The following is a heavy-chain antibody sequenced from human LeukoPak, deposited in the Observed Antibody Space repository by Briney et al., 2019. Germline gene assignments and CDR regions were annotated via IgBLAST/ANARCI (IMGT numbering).Heavy chain of an antibody. Sequence: SETLSLTCAVYGGSLSPYYWSWIRQPPGKGLEWIGEINHSGSTNYNPSLKSRVTISVDTSKNQFSLRLSSATAADTAVYYCARGGFYCGGDCYVDYWGKGTLVTVSS. J-gene: IGHJ4*02. D-gene: IGHD2-21*02. CDR2: INHSGST. CDR1: GGSLSPYY. CDR3: ARGGFYCGGDCYVDY. V-gene: IGHV4-34*01.